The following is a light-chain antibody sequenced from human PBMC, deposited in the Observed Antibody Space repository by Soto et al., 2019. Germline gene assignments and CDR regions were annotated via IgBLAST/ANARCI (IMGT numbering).Light chain of an antibody. V-gene: IGKV3-11*01. Sequence: VLAQSPATLSLSPGERATLSCRASQSVDRSLAWYQQKPGQAPRLLIYDASNRATGIPARFSGSVSGTDFTLTISRLEPEDLAVYYCQQRSNWPLTFGPGNKVDFK. CDR1: QSVDRS. CDR2: DAS. CDR3: QQRSNWPLT. J-gene: IGKJ3*01.